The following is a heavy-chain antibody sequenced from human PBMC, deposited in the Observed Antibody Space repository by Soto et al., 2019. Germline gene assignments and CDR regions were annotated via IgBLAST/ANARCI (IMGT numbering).Heavy chain of an antibody. Sequence: GGSLRLSCAASGFTVSSYWMSWVRQAPGKGLEWVANIKQDGSEKYYVDSAKGRFTISRDNAKNSLYLQMNSLRVEDTAVYYFARSQSGGYDYWGQGTLVTVSS. CDR1: GFTVSSYW. J-gene: IGHJ4*02. D-gene: IGHD3-10*01. CDR3: ARSQSGGYDY. CDR2: IKQDGSEK. V-gene: IGHV3-7*03.